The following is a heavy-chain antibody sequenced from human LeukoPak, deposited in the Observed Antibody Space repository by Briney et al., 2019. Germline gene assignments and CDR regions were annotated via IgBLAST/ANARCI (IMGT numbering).Heavy chain of an antibody. V-gene: IGHV4-59*08. D-gene: IGHD3-3*01. Sequence: SETLSLTCTVSGGSISSDYWSWIRQPPGKGLEWIGYVYYSGITNYNPSLKSPVSISVGTSKNHFSLKLPSVTAADTAVYYCARLLGWSGPINWFDPWGRGTLVTVSS. CDR1: GGSISSDY. CDR2: VYYSGIT. J-gene: IGHJ5*02. CDR3: ARLLGWSGPINWFDP.